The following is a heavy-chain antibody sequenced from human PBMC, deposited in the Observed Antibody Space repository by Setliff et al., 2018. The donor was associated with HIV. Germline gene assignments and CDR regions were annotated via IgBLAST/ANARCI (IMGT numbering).Heavy chain of an antibody. CDR2: ISGSGGST. D-gene: IGHD6-6*01. V-gene: IGHV3-23*01. CDR1: GFTFNSYA. CDR3: ARDRKFGSSGHYYYYMDV. J-gene: IGHJ6*03. Sequence: GGSLRLSCAVSGFTFNSYAMSWVRQAPGKGLEWVSAISGSGGSTYYADSVQGRFTISRDNSKNTLSLQMNSLRAGDTAVYYCARDRKFGSSGHYYYYMDVWGKGTTVTVSS.